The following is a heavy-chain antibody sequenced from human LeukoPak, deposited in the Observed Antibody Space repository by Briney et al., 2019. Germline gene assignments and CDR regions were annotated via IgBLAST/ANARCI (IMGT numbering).Heavy chain of an antibody. J-gene: IGHJ5*02. V-gene: IGHV1-2*02. Sequence: ASVKVSCKASGYTFTGYYMHWVRQAPGQGLEWMGWINPNSGGTNYAQKFQGRVTMTRDTSISTAYMELSRLRSDDTAVYYCARGAGVVVPAAMVVGHWGQGTLVTVSS. CDR2: INPNSGGT. D-gene: IGHD2-2*01. CDR1: GYTFTGYY. CDR3: ARGAGVVVPAAMVVGH.